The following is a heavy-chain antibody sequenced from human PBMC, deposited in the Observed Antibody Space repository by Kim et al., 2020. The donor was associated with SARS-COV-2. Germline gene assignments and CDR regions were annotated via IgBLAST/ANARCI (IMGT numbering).Heavy chain of an antibody. CDR3: ARDLVPRARGRYYYYYGMDV. D-gene: IGHD3-10*01. CDR1: GFTFSSYS. J-gene: IGHJ6*02. Sequence: GGSLRLSCAASGFTFSSYSMNWVRQAPGKGLEWVSYISSSSSTIYYADSVKGRFTISRDNAKNSLYLQMNSLRDEDTAVYYCARDLVPRARGRYYYYYGMDVWGQGTTVTVSS. CDR2: ISSSSSTI. V-gene: IGHV3-48*02.